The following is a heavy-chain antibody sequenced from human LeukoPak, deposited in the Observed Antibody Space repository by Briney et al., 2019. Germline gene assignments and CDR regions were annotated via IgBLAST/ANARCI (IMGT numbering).Heavy chain of an antibody. CDR1: GGSISSYY. CDR3: ARDSRWDCSSFDY. Sequence: SETLSLTCTVSGGSISSYYWSWIRQPPGKGLEWIGYIYYRGSTNYNPSLKSRVTISVDTSKNQFSLNLSSVTAADTAVYYCARDSRWDCSSFDYWGQGTLVTVSS. V-gene: IGHV4-59*01. D-gene: IGHD6-6*01. CDR2: IYYRGST. J-gene: IGHJ4*02.